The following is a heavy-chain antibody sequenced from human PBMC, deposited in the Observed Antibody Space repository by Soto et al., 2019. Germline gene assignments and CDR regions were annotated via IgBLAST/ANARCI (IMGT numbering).Heavy chain of an antibody. J-gene: IGHJ3*01. CDR3: ARDRGGDVGQFLFPDGFDL. CDR2: IGGSGGTK. CDR1: GFTFSSYE. V-gene: IGHV3-48*03. D-gene: IGHD3-10*01. Sequence: EEQLVESGGGLVQSGGSLRLSCAASGFTFSSYEMNWVRQAPGMGLEWISYIGGSGGTKYSADSVKGRFTISRDNAQNSLYLQMNSLRAEDTAVYYCARDRGGDVGQFLFPDGFDLWGQGTMVTVSS.